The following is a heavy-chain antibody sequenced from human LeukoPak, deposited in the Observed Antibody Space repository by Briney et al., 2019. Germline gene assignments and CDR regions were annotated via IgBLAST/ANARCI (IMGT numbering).Heavy chain of an antibody. J-gene: IGHJ4*02. Sequence: PGGSLRLSCAASGFTFSSYGMHWVRQAPDKGLEWVAFIRYDGGNKYYADSMKGRFTISRDNSKNTLYLQINSLRAEDTAVYYCAKDSRRYSNGWYFDYWGQGILVTVSS. CDR3: AKDSRRYSNGWYFDY. CDR2: IRYDGGNK. D-gene: IGHD6-19*01. V-gene: IGHV3-30*02. CDR1: GFTFSSYG.